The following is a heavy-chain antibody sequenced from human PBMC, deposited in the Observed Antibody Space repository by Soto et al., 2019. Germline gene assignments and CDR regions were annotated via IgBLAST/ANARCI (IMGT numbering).Heavy chain of an antibody. CDR3: AWDSSSSNQFDY. V-gene: IGHV3-30-3*01. CDR1: GFNFSSYA. D-gene: IGHD6-6*01. CDR2: ISYDGSNK. Sequence: GGSLRLSCAASGFNFSSYAMHWVRQAPGKGLEWVAVISYDGSNKYYADSVKGRFTISRDNSKNTLYLQMNSLRAEDTAVYYCAWDSSSSNQFDYWGQGTLVTVSS. J-gene: IGHJ4*02.